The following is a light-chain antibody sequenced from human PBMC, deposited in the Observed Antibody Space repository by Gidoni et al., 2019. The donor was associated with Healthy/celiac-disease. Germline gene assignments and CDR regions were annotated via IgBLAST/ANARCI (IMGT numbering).Light chain of an antibody. CDR1: QSISSY. J-gene: IGKJ1*01. CDR2: AAS. V-gene: IGKV1-39*01. Sequence: DIQMTQSPSSLSASVGDRVTITCLASQSISSYLNWYQQKPGKAPKLLIYAASSLQSGVPSRFSCSGSGTDFTLTISSLQPEDFATYYCQQSYSTPQTFGQGTKVEIK. CDR3: QQSYSTPQT.